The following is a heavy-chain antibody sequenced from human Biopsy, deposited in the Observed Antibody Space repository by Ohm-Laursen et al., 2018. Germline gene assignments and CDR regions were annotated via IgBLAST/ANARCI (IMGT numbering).Heavy chain of an antibody. J-gene: IGHJ5*01. Sequence: SLRLSCSAAGFNVDCYATPWVRQAPGRGLECVSVISGSGAYTYYADSVKGRFTISRDNSKNTLYLQMNSLRVEDTAVYYCAKDETSQYCYDSMVDFWGQGTLVTVSS. D-gene: IGHD3-22*01. V-gene: IGHV3-23*01. CDR3: AKDETSQYCYDSMVDF. CDR1: GFNVDCYA. CDR2: ISGSGAYT.